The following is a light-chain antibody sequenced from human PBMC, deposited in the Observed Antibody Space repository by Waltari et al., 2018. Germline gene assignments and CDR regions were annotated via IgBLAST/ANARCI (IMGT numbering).Light chain of an antibody. J-gene: IGLJ3*02. V-gene: IGLV2-11*01. CDR1: SSDVGGYNY. CDR3: AAWDDSLSGWV. CDR2: DVS. Sequence: QSALTQPRSVSGSPGQSVTISCTGTSSDVGGYNYVSWYQQHPGKAPKLMIYDVSKRPSGVPDRFSGSKSGNTASLAISGLRSEDEADYDCAAWDDSLSGWVFGGGTKLIVL.